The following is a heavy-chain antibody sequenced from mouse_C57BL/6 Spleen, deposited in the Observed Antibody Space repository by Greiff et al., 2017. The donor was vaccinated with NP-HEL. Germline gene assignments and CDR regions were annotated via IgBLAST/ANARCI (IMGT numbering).Heavy chain of an antibody. D-gene: IGHD2-1*01. J-gene: IGHJ4*01. CDR3: ERVGNYRSQYYAMDY. Sequence: EVQLQQSGPELVKPGASVKISCKASGYTFTDYYMNWVKQSHGKSLEWIGDINPNNGGTSYNQKFKGKATLTVDKSSSTAYMELRSLTSEDAAVYDCERVGNYRSQYYAMDYWGQGTSVTVSS. V-gene: IGHV1-26*01. CDR1: GYTFTDYY. CDR2: INPNNGGT.